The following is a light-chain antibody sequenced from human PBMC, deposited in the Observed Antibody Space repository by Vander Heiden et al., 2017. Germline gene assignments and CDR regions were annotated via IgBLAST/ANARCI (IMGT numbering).Light chain of an antibody. CDR2: ATS. J-gene: IGKJ1*01. Sequence: IQLTQPPSSLSASVGDRVTITCRASQSITNYVNWYQQKPGKAPELLIYATSNLQSGVPSRFSGSGFGTDFTLTISSLQPEDFSTYYCQQGHGTPRTFGQGTKVEIK. V-gene: IGKV1-39*01. CDR3: QQGHGTPRT. CDR1: QSITNY.